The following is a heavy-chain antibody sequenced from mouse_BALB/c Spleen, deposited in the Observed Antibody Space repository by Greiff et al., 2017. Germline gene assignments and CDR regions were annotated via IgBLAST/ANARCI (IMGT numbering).Heavy chain of an antibody. J-gene: IGHJ2*01. CDR1: GFTFSSYG. D-gene: IGHD2-1*01. V-gene: IGHV5-6-3*01. CDR3: ARDRSNGNYFDY. Sequence: EVQGVESGGGLVQPGGSLKLSCAASGFTFSSYGMSWVRQTPDKRLELVATINSNGGSTYYPDSVKGRFTISRDNAKNTLYLQMSSLKSEDTAMYYCARDRSNGNYFDYWGQGTTLTVSS. CDR2: INSNGGST.